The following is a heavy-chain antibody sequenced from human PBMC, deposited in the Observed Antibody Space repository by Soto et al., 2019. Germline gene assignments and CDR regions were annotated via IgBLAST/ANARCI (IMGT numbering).Heavy chain of an antibody. CDR2: IYSGGST. D-gene: IGHD6-13*01. CDR3: ARPSLGDAFDI. V-gene: IGHV3-66*04. J-gene: IGHJ3*02. CDR1: GFTVSSNY. Sequence: GGSLRLSCAASGFTVSSNYMSWVRQAPGKGLEWVSLIYSGGSTYYADSVKGRFTISRDNSKNTLYLQMNSLRAEDTALYYCARPSLGDAFDIWGQGTMVPSPQ.